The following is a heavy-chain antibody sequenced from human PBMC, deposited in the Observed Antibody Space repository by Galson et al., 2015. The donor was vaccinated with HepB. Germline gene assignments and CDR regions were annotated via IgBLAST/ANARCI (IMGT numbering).Heavy chain of an antibody. J-gene: IGHJ2*01. CDR2: INTNTGNP. D-gene: IGHD2-21*01. Sequence: SVKVSCKASGYTFTSFAMNWVRQAPGQGLEWMGWINTNTGNPTYAQGFTGRFVFSLDTSVSTAYLQISSLKAEDTAVYYCASEQTYCGGDCYSPAWYFDLWGRGTLVTVSS. V-gene: IGHV7-4-1*02. CDR3: ASEQTYCGGDCYSPAWYFDL. CDR1: GYTFTSFA.